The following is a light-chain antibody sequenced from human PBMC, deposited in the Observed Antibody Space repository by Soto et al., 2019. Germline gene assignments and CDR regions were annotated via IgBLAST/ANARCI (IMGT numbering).Light chain of an antibody. CDR2: DAS. CDR3: QQRSNWPLT. CDR1: QSISSY. V-gene: IGKV3-11*01. Sequence: EIVLTQSPATLSLSPGERATLSSRASQSISSYLAWYQQKAGQAPRLLIYDASCRATGIPARFSGSGSGTDFTLTISSLEPEDFAVYHCQQRSNWPLTFGGGTRVEI. J-gene: IGKJ4*01.